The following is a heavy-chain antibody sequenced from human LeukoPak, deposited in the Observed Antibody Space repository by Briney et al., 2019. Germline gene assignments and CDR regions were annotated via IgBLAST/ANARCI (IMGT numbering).Heavy chain of an antibody. D-gene: IGHD6-13*01. CDR2: ISGSGGST. Sequence: GGSLRLSCAASGFTFSSYGMSWVRQAPGKGLEWVSAISGSGGSTYYADSVKGRFTISRDNSKNTLYLQMNSLRAEDTAVYYCAKCSSSWYSYQTGELDYWGQGTLVTVSS. V-gene: IGHV3-23*01. CDR1: GFTFSSYG. J-gene: IGHJ4*02. CDR3: AKCSSSWYSYQTGELDY.